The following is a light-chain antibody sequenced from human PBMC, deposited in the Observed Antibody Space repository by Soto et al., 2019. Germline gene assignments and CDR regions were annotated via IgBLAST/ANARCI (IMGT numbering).Light chain of an antibody. CDR1: QGISIY. CDR2: AAS. CDR3: QKYNSDPWP. Sequence: DLQMTQSPSSLSASVGDRVTITCRTSQGISIYLAWYQQKPGKVPKLLIYAASTLQSGVPSRFSGSGSGTDFTLTISSLQPEDVATYYCQKYNSDPWPFGQGTKVEIK. V-gene: IGKV1-27*01. J-gene: IGKJ1*01.